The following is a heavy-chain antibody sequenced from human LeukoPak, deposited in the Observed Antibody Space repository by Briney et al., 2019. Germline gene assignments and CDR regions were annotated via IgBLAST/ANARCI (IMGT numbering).Heavy chain of an antibody. D-gene: IGHD3-3*01. V-gene: IGHV3-53*01. CDR2: IYSGGST. Sequence: GGSLRLSCAASGFTVSSNYMSWVRQAPGKGLEWVSVIYSGGSTYYADSVKGRFTISRDNSKNTLYLQMNSLRAEDTAVYYCARLRFLEWLPHREEDDYWGQGTLVTVSS. CDR1: GFTVSSNY. CDR3: ARLRFLEWLPHREEDDY. J-gene: IGHJ4*02.